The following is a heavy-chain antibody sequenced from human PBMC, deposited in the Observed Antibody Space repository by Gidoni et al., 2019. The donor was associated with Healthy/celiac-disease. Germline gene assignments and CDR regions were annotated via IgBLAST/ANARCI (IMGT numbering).Heavy chain of an antibody. V-gene: IGHV3-33*01. CDR2: IWYDGINK. J-gene: IGHJ4*02. CDR1: GFTFGSYG. D-gene: IGHD2-21*02. Sequence: QVQLVESGGGVVQPGRSLRVSCAASGFTFGSYGMHWVRQAPGKGLEWVAVIWYDGINKYYADSVKGRFTISRDNSKNTLYMQMNSLRAEDTAVYYCARDGGEVVVTAPLYYFDHWGQGTLVTVSS. CDR3: ARDGGEVVVTAPLYYFDH.